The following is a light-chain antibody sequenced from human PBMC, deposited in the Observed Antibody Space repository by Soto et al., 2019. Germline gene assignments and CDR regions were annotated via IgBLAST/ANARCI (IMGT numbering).Light chain of an antibody. J-gene: IGKJ1*01. CDR3: QQYNSDSRT. CDR2: KAS. V-gene: IGKV1-5*03. CDR1: QSISAW. Sequence: DIQMTQSPSTLSASVGDRVTITCRASQSISAWLAWYQQKPGNAPRLLIYKASSLEIVVPSRFIGSGSWTEFTLTISSLQPDDCATYYCQQYNSDSRTFGQGTKVEIK.